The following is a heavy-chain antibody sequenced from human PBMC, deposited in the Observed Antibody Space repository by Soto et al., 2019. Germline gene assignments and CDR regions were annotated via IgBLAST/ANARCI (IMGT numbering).Heavy chain of an antibody. J-gene: IGHJ3*02. CDR2: ISGSGTTT. Sequence: GGSLRLSCAASGFTSTNYVMNWVRQAPGKGLEWVSSISGSGTTTFYADSVKGRFIISRDNSKNTLYLQMNSLRAEDTALYYCAKDRVGGVPDAFDIWGQGTMVTV. CDR1: GFTSTNYV. D-gene: IGHD2-8*01. CDR3: AKDRVGGVPDAFDI. V-gene: IGHV3-23*01.